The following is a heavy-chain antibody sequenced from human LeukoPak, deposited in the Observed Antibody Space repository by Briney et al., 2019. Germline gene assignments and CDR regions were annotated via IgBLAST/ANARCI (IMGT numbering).Heavy chain of an antibody. CDR2: ISYDGSNK. CDR1: GFTFSSYG. V-gene: IGHV3-30*03. J-gene: IGHJ4*02. D-gene: IGHD2-2*01. CDR3: ARGSSTSLDY. Sequence: PGGSLRLSCAASGFTFSSYGMRWVRQAPGKGLEWVAVISYDGSNKYYADSVKGRFTISRDNSKNTLYLQMNSLGAEDTAVYYCARGSSTSLDYWGQGTLVTVSS.